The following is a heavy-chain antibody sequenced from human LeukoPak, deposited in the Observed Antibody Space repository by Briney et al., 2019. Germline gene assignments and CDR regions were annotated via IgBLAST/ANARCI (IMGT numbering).Heavy chain of an antibody. CDR1: GFTVSNNY. V-gene: IGHV3-53*01. Sequence: GGSLRLSCAASGFTVSNNYMSWVRQAPGKGLEWVSVIYSGGSTYYADSVKGRFTISRDNSKNTLYLQMNSLRAEDTAVYYCARPTGDFWSGYYPYHYYYGMDVWGQGTTVTVSS. J-gene: IGHJ6*02. D-gene: IGHD3-3*01. CDR2: IYSGGST. CDR3: ARPTGDFWSGYYPYHYYYGMDV.